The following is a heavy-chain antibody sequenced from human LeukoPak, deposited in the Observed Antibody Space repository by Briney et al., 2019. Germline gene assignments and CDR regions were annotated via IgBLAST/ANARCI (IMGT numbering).Heavy chain of an antibody. J-gene: IGHJ4*02. CDR1: GASISSSSYC. D-gene: IGHD3-10*01. CDR2: IYYSGSKT. Sequence: SETLSLTCTVSGASISSSSYCWGWVRQPPGKGLEWIASIYYSGSKTFYNPSFKSRVTISGDTSNNQFSLNLNSVTAADTAVFYCVAYDSGNYRAYFDSWGQGIMVTVSS. CDR3: VAYDSGNYRAYFDS. V-gene: IGHV4-39*07.